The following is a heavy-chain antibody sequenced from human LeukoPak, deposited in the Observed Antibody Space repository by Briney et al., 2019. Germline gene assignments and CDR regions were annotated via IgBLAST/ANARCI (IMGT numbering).Heavy chain of an antibody. CDR2: IIPIFGTA. CDR1: GGTFSSYA. Sequence: ASVKVSCKASGGTFSSYAISWVRQAPGQGLEWMGGIIPIFGTANYAQKFQGRVTITADESTSTAYMELSSLRSEDTVVYYCARVGYSYGLEANWFDPWGQGTLVTVSS. D-gene: IGHD5-18*01. CDR3: ARVGYSYGLEANWFDP. V-gene: IGHV1-69*13. J-gene: IGHJ5*02.